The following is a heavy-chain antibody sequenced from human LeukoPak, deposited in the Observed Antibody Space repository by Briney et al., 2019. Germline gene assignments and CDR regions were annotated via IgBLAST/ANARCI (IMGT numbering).Heavy chain of an antibody. CDR3: ARSAAAGRIVATFGY. CDR1: GYTFTGYY. Sequence: ASVKVSCKASGYTFTGYYMHWVRQAPGQGLEWMGWMNPNSGNTGYAQKFQGRVTITRNTSISTAYMELSSLRSEDTAVYYCARSAAAGRIVATFGYWGQGTLVTVSS. J-gene: IGHJ4*02. D-gene: IGHD5-12*01. V-gene: IGHV1-8*03. CDR2: MNPNSGNT.